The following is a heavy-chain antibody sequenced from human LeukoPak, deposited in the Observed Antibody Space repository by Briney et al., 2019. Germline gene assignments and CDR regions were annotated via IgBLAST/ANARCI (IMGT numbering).Heavy chain of an antibody. V-gene: IGHV1-69*13. Sequence: SVKVSCKASGGTFSSYAISWVRQAPGQGLEWMGRIIPIFGTANYAQKFQGRVTITADESTSTAYMELSSLRSEDTAVYYCARDIPSPGFGSGGPFDYWGQGTLVTVSS. CDR2: IIPIFGTA. CDR1: GGTFSSYA. J-gene: IGHJ4*02. D-gene: IGHD3-3*01. CDR3: ARDIPSPGFGSGGPFDY.